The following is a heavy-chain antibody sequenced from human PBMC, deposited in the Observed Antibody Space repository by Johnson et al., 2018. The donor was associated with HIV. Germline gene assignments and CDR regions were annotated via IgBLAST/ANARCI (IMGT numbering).Heavy chain of an antibody. V-gene: IGHV3-33*08. D-gene: IGHD2-15*01. J-gene: IGHJ3*02. Sequence: QVQLVESGGGVVQPGRSLRLSCAASGFTFSSYVIHWVRQAPGKGLEWVAFIRYDGSNKYYADSVKGRFTISRDNAKNSLYLQMNSLRAEDTAVYYCARLPSRGGTIKDAFDIWGHGTMVTVSS. CDR3: ARLPSRGGTIKDAFDI. CDR1: GFTFSSYV. CDR2: IRYDGSNK.